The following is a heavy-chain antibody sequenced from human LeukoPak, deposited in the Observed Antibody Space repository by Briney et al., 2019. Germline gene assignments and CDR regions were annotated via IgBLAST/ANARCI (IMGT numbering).Heavy chain of an antibody. J-gene: IGHJ4*02. CDR2: IRYDGSNK. V-gene: IGHV3-30*02. CDR1: GFTFSSYA. D-gene: IGHD3-10*01. Sequence: GGSLRLSCAASGFTFSSYAMSWVRQAPGKGLEWVAFIRYDGSNKYYADSVKGRFTISRDNSKNTLYLQMNSLRAEDTAVYYCAKDGRKQWFGELLFDYWGQGTLVTVSS. CDR3: AKDGRKQWFGELLFDY.